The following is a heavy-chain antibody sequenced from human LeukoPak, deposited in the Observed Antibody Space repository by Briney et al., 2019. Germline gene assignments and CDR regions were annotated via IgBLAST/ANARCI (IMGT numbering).Heavy chain of an antibody. CDR2: ISGSGGST. D-gene: IGHD3-22*01. Sequence: GGSLRLSCVASGFSFTTHAMSWVRQAPGKGLEWVSAISGSGGSTYYADSVKGRFTISRDNSKNTLYLQMNSLRAEDTAVYYCAKERRITMIVVVAGFDPWGQGTLVTVSS. V-gene: IGHV3-23*01. CDR3: AKERRITMIVVVAGFDP. CDR1: GFSFTTHA. J-gene: IGHJ5*02.